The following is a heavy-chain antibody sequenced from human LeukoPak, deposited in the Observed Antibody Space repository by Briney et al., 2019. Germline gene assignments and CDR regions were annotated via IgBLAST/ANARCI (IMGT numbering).Heavy chain of an antibody. D-gene: IGHD3-22*01. CDR3: ARETSSEIIGGMDV. CDR1: GFIFSNSG. CDR2: IQTDGNPK. Sequence: GRSLRLSCAASGFIFSNSGMHWVRQAPGKGLEWVAFIQTDGNPKYYADPVRGRFTISRDNFKKTCYLQMDSLRVEDTAVYYCARETSSEIIGGMDVRGQGTTVTVTS. J-gene: IGHJ6*02. V-gene: IGHV3-33*01.